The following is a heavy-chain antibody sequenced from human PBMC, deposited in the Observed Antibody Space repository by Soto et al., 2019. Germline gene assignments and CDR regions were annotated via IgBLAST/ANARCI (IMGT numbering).Heavy chain of an antibody. J-gene: IGHJ1*01. D-gene: IGHD6-25*01. CDR2: ITSSGSAI. CDR1: EFTFSDYY. Sequence: GGSLRLSCAASEFTFSDYYMSWIRQAPGKGLEWVAYITSSGSAIYYADSVKGRSTVSWDNAKKSLSLQMTSLRVDDMAVYYCTRGHRQRRDIQHWGQGTLVTVSS. CDR3: TRGHRQRRDIQH. V-gene: IGHV3-11*01.